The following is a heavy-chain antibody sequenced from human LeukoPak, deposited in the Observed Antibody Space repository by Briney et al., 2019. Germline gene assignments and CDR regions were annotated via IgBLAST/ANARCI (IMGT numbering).Heavy chain of an antibody. D-gene: IGHD3-10*01. CDR1: GGSISSYY. J-gene: IGHJ5*02. Sequence: SETLSLTCTVSGGSISSYYWSWIRQPPGKGLEWIGYIYYSGSTNYNPSLKSRVTISVDTSKNQFSLKLSSVTAADTAVYYCAREGGYYGSGSYYLRFDNWFDPWGQGTLVTVPS. V-gene: IGHV4-59*01. CDR3: AREGGYYGSGSYYLRFDNWFDP. CDR2: IYYSGST.